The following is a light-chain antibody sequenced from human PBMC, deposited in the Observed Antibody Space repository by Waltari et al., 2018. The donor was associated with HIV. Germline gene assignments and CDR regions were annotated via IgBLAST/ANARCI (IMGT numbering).Light chain of an antibody. CDR3: QQSYSIPLT. V-gene: IGKV1-39*01. CDR2: SAS. Sequence: DIQMTQSPSSLSASVGDRVTMTCRASQSISSKLNWYQQRPGKAPDLLIYSASTWKSGVPSRFSGSGSGTDFTLTISSLQTEDVVTYYCQQSYSIPLTFGPGTKVEI. J-gene: IGKJ3*01. CDR1: QSISSK.